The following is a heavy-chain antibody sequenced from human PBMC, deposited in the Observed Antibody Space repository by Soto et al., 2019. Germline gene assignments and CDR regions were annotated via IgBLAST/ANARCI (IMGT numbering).Heavy chain of an antibody. V-gene: IGHV3-30*18. D-gene: IGHD3-9*01. J-gene: IGHJ4*02. CDR1: GFTFSAYF. CDR2: ISHDGRQK. Sequence: GGSLRLSCAASGFTFSAYFMNWVRQAPGKGLEWVAVISHDGRQKHYIDSVRGRFTLSRDESDNTVYLQMNSLRREDTAMYYCAKDVYFDSYYFDQWGQGTLVTVSS. CDR3: AKDVYFDSYYFDQ.